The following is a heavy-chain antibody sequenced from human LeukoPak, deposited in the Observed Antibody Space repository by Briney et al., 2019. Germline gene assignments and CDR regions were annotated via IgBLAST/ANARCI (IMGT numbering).Heavy chain of an antibody. V-gene: IGHV1-18*01. Sequence: ASVKVSCKASGYTFTSYGISWVRQAPGQGLEWMGWISAYNGNTNYAQKLQGRVTMTTDTSTSTAYMELRSLRSDDTAVYYCARVKALNYGSGSYYKYLYYMDVWGKGTTVTVSS. CDR2: ISAYNGNT. J-gene: IGHJ6*03. CDR3: ARVKALNYGSGSYYKYLYYMDV. D-gene: IGHD3-10*01. CDR1: GYTFTSYG.